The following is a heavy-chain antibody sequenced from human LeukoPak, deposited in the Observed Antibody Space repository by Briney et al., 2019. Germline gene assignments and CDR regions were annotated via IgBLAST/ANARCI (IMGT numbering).Heavy chain of an antibody. J-gene: IGHJ6*04. V-gene: IGHV1-69*10. CDR1: GGTFSRHP. CDR3: ARVGPDYDLLTGYYSYYGMDV. D-gene: IGHD3-9*01. Sequence: SVKVSCKASGGTFSRHPITWVRQAPGQGLVWRGGIVPLAGLANHAEKFQGRVAITADESTNTVYMELNSLRPDDTAVYYCARVGPDYDLLTGYYSYYGMDVWGKGTTLTVSS. CDR2: IVPLAGLA.